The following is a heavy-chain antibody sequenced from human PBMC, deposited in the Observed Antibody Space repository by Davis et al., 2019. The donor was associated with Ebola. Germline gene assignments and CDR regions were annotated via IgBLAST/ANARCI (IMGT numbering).Heavy chain of an antibody. D-gene: IGHD6-6*01. CDR2: MYPGDSDG. J-gene: IGHJ4*02. V-gene: IGHV5-51*01. CDR3: ARHWPLRPVRPGHFDS. Sequence: GESLKISCQGSGYIFTNYWIAWVRQMHGKGLEWMGIMYPGDSDGTYNPSFQGQVTMSVDKSVSTAYLQWSSLRASDSAMYYCARHWPLRPVRPGHFDSGGQGTLVTVSS. CDR1: GYIFTNYW.